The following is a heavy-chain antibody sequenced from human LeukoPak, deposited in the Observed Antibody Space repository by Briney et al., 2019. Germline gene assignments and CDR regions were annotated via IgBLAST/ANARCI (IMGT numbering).Heavy chain of an antibody. Sequence: HPGGSLRLSCVASRFTFSSYWMSWVRQTPGKGLEWVANIKQDGSEKNYVDSVKGRFTISRDNAKNSLYLQMNSLRAEDTAVYYCARDTYYDFWSGYYSGGLDYWGQGTLVTVSS. V-gene: IGHV3-7*01. J-gene: IGHJ4*02. D-gene: IGHD3-3*01. CDR3: ARDTYYDFWSGYYSGGLDY. CDR2: IKQDGSEK. CDR1: RFTFSSYW.